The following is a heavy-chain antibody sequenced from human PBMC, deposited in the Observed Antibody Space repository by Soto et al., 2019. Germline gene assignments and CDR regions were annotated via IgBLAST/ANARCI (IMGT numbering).Heavy chain of an antibody. V-gene: IGHV4-34*01. CDR2: INHSGST. D-gene: IGHD4-17*01. CDR1: GGSFSGYY. Sequence: PSETLSLTCAVYGGSFSGYYWTWIRQPPGTGLEWIGEINHSGSTNYNPSLKSRVTISVDTSKNQFSLKLSSVTAADTAVYYCARGLTTVTTVRFFAYWGQGTLVTVSS. CDR3: ARGLTTVTTVRFFAY. J-gene: IGHJ4*02.